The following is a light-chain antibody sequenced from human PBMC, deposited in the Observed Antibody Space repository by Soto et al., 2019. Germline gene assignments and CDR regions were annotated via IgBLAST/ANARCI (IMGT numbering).Light chain of an antibody. J-gene: IGLJ2*01. CDR3: CSYAGSTIHVV. CDR2: EVN. CDR1: STDVGEYNY. V-gene: IGLV2-8*01. Sequence: QSALTQPPSASGSPGQSVTIPCAGTSTDVGEYNYVSWYQQHPGKVPKLIIFEVNKRPSGVPDRFSGSKSGDTASLTVSGLQAEDEADYHCCSYAGSTIHVVFGGGTKLTVL.